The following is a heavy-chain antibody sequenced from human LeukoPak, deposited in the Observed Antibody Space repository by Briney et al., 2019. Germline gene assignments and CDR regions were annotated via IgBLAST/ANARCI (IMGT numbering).Heavy chain of an antibody. J-gene: IGHJ6*02. Sequence: PGGSLRLSCAASGFTVSSNYMSWVRQAPGKGLEWVSAIYSGGSTYYADSVRGRFTISRDNSKNTLYLQMNSLRAEDTAVYYCASERGYSYGFFYYYGMDVWGQGTTVTVSS. CDR1: GFTVSSNY. V-gene: IGHV3-53*01. CDR2: IYSGGST. D-gene: IGHD5-18*01. CDR3: ASERGYSYGFFYYYGMDV.